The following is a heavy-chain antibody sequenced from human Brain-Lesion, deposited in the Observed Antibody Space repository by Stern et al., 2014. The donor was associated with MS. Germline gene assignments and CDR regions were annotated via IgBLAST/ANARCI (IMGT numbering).Heavy chain of an antibody. J-gene: IGHJ3*02. CDR3: ARELPDLNAFDI. Sequence: VQLVESGPGLVKPSGTLSLTCAVSGGSISSSNWWSWVRQSPGKGLEWIGAISHSGGTKYSPSFESRVIISVDKSKNQFSLKLSYVTAADTAVYYCARELPDLNAFDIWGQGTMVTVSS. D-gene: IGHD1-14*01. V-gene: IGHV4-4*02. CDR2: ISHSGGT. CDR1: GGSISSSNW.